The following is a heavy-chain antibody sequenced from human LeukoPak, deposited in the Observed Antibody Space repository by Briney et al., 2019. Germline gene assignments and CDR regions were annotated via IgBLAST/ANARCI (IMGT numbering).Heavy chain of an antibody. CDR1: GFTFSSYA. Sequence: GGSLRLSCAASGFTFSSYAMSWVRQPPGKGLECVSTISGSGGRSYYADSVKGRFIISRDNPKNTLYLQMNSLRAEDTAVYYCAKRAVAGAYFDYWGQGTLVTVSS. D-gene: IGHD6-19*01. CDR3: AKRAVAGAYFDY. V-gene: IGHV3-23*01. J-gene: IGHJ4*02. CDR2: ISGSGGRS.